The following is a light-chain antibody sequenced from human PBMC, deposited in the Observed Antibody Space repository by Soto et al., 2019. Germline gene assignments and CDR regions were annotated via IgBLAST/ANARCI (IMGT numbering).Light chain of an antibody. CDR3: CSYAGSYNYV. V-gene: IGLV2-11*01. Sequence: QSALTQPRSVSGSPGQSVTISCTGTSSDVGAYNYVSWYQQHPGKAPKVMIYDVSKRPSGVPDRFSGSKSGTTASLTISGLQADDEAYYYCCSYAGSYNYVFGSGTKVTVL. J-gene: IGLJ1*01. CDR2: DVS. CDR1: SSDVGAYNY.